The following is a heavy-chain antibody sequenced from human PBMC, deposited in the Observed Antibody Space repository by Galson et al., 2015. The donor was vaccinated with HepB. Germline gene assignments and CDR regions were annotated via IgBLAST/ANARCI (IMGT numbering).Heavy chain of an antibody. CDR1: GFTFSTYW. V-gene: IGHV3-48*02. J-gene: IGHJ5*02. CDR3: ARGGRLLWSSINWFDP. Sequence: SLRLSCAASGFTFSTYWMHWVRQAPGKGLEWVSYISSSSSTIYYADSVKGRFTISRDNAKNSLYLQMNSLRDEDTAVYYCARGGRLLWSSINWFDPWGQGTLVTVSS. CDR2: ISSSSSTI. D-gene: IGHD3-10*01.